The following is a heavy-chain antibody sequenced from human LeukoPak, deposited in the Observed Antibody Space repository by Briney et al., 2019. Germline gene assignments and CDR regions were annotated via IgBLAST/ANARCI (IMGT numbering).Heavy chain of an antibody. D-gene: IGHD3-22*01. CDR2: IIPIFGTA. J-gene: IGHJ5*02. CDR3: ARYYYDSSGSPEGGFDP. CDR1: GGTFSSYA. Sequence: VASVKVSCKASGGTFSSYAISWVRQAPGQGLEWMGRIIPIFGTANYAQKFQGRVTITTDESTSAAYMELSSLRSEDTAGYYSARYYYDSSGSPEGGFDPWGQGTLVTVSS. V-gene: IGHV1-69*05.